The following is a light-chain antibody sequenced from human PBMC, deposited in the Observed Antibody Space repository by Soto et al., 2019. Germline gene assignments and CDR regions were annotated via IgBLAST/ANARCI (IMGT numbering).Light chain of an antibody. Sequence: EIVLTQSPGTLSLSPGERATLSCRASQSVSSSYLAWYQQKPGQAPRLLIYGASSRATDIPDRFSGSGSGTDFTLTISRLEPEDSAVYSCQQYGSSPITFGQGTRLEIK. J-gene: IGKJ5*01. V-gene: IGKV3-20*01. CDR2: GAS. CDR3: QQYGSSPIT. CDR1: QSVSSSY.